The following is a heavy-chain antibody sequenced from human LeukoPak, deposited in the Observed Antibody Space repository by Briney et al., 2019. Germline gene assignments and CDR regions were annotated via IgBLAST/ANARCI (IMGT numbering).Heavy chain of an antibody. J-gene: IGHJ3*02. CDR2: IYYSGST. CDR3: ARGPAYYYDSSGPALAFDI. D-gene: IGHD3-22*01. Sequence: SQTLSLTCTVSGGSISSSSYYWGWIRQPPGKGLEWIGSIYYSGSTYYNPSLKSRVTISVDTSKNQFSLKLSSVTAADTAVYYCARGPAYYYDSSGPALAFDIWGQGTMVTVSS. CDR1: GGSISSSSYY. V-gene: IGHV4-39*07.